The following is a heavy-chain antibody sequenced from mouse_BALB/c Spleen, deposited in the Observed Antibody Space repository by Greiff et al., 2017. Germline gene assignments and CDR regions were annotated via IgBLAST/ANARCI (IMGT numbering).Heavy chain of an antibody. CDR2: ISSGGSYT. CDR3: ARRGMDY. V-gene: IGHV5-6*01. Sequence: EVQGVESGGDLVKPGGSLKLSCAASGFTFSSYGMSWVRQTPDKRLEWVATISSGGSYTYYPDSVKGRFTISRDNAKNTLYLQMSSLKSEDTAMYYCARRGMDYWGQGTTLTVSA. J-gene: IGHJ2*01. CDR1: GFTFSSYG.